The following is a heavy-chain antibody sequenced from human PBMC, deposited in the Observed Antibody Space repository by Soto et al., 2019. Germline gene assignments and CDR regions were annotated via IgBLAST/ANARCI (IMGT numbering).Heavy chain of an antibody. CDR2: SIPIFGRA. CDR3: ARDGLRGYSYGFRPLDY. CDR1: GGTFSSYA. V-gene: IGHV1-69*01. D-gene: IGHD5-18*01. Sequence: QVQLVQSGAEVKKPGSSVKVSCTASGGTFSSYAISWVRQAPGQGLEWMGGSIPIFGRANYAQKFQGRVTITADESTSTACMERSSIRSEDTAVYYCARDGLRGYSYGFRPLDYWGQGTLVTVSS. J-gene: IGHJ4*02.